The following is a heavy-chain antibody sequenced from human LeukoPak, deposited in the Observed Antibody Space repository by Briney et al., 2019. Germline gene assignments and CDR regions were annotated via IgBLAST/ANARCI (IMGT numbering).Heavy chain of an antibody. CDR1: GGSISSYY. CDR3: ARYSYGPRFSFDY. D-gene: IGHD5-18*01. J-gene: IGHJ4*02. Sequence: PSETLSPTCTVSGGSISSYYWSWIRQPPGKGLEWIGYIYYSGSTNYNPSLKSRVTISVDTSKNQFSLKLSSVTAADTAVYYCARYSYGPRFSFDYWGQGTLVAVSS. V-gene: IGHV4-59*01. CDR2: IYYSGST.